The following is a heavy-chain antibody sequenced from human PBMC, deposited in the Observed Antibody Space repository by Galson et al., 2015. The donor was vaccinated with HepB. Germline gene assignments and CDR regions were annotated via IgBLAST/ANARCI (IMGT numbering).Heavy chain of an antibody. CDR1: GFTFSSYG. D-gene: IGHD6-19*01. J-gene: IGHJ1*01. V-gene: IGHV3-30*18. Sequence: SLRLSCAASGFTFSSYGMHWVRQAPGKGLEWVAVISYDGSNKYYADSVKGRFTISRDNSKNTLYLQMNSLRAEDTAVYYCAKAQGIAVAGYFQHWGQGTLVTVSS. CDR3: AKAQGIAVAGYFQH. CDR2: ISYDGSNK.